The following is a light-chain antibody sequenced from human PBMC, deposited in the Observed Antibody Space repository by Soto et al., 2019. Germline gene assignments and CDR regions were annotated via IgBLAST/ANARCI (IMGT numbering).Light chain of an antibody. CDR3: TSWTTSTTMI. J-gene: IGLJ2*01. V-gene: IGLV2-14*03. Sequence: ALTQPASVSGSPGQSITISCTGTRSDIGAYNFVSWYQQHPGEVPKLMLYDVNVRPSGVSNRFSGSKSGNTASLTISGLQAEDEADYYCTSWTTSTTMIFGGGTKLTVL. CDR2: DVN. CDR1: RSDIGAYNF.